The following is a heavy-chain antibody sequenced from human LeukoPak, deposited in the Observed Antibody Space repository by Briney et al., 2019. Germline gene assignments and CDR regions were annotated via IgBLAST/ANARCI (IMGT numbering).Heavy chain of an antibody. D-gene: IGHD2/OR15-2a*01. V-gene: IGHV3-74*01. CDR3: ARSNYDSTTFYYHLDL. CDR2: VDVHGQGT. CDR1: GFTFSSYW. J-gene: IGHJ5*02. Sequence: GGSLRLPCPASGFTFSSYWMHWVRQAPGKGPVWVSRVDVHGQGTAYADSVKGRFTISRDNAKNTLSLQMNSLSAEDTAVYYCARSNYDSTTFYYHLDLWGQGTLVTVSS.